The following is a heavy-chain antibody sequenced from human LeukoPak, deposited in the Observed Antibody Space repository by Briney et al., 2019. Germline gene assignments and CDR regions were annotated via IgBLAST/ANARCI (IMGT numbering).Heavy chain of an antibody. J-gene: IGHJ5*02. V-gene: IGHV3-7*01. D-gene: IGHD3-3*01. CDR3: ARDQYFWSGYPSQFDP. CDR2: IKEDGTEK. CDR1: GFTFSDFW. Sequence: PGGSLRLSCAGSGFTFSDFWMTWVRQTPGKGLEWVANIKEDGTEKNLVDSVKGRFTISRDNAKNSLYLQMNSLRAEDTAVYYCARDQYFWSGYPSQFDPWGQGTLVTVSS.